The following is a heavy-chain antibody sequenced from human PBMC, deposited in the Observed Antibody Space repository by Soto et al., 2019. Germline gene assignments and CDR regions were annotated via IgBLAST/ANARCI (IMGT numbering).Heavy chain of an antibody. CDR1: GYSISSGYH. J-gene: IGHJ5*02. CDR2: VHYSGNT. Sequence: PSETLSLTCTVSGYSISSGYHCAWIRQPPGKGLEWLGSVHYSGNTYYNPSLKSRLTISVDKSKNQFSLNLSSVTAADTAVYYCARQDRVVAEGRWFDPWGQGTLVTVS. CDR3: ARQDRVVAEGRWFDP. V-gene: IGHV4-38-2*02. D-gene: IGHD2-15*01.